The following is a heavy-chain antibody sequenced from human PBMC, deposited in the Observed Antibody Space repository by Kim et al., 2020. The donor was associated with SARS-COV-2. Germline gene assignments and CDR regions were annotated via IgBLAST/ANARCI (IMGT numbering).Heavy chain of an antibody. D-gene: IGHD5-12*01. CDR1: GYSFTSYW. J-gene: IGHJ6*02. Sequence: GESLKISCKGSGYSFTSYWIIWVRQMPGKGLEWMGRIDPSDSYTNYSPSFQGHVTISADKSISTAYLQWSSLKASDTAMYYCASSIRWLQFNVGLGYYGMDVWGQGTTVTVSS. V-gene: IGHV5-10-1*01. CDR2: IDPSDSYT. CDR3: ASSIRWLQFNVGLGYYGMDV.